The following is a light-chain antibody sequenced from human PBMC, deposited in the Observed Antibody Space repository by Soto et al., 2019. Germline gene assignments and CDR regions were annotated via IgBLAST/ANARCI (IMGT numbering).Light chain of an antibody. CDR1: QSLLHSDGNTY. CDR2: KVS. CDR3: MQGSHWPWT. J-gene: IGKJ1*01. V-gene: IGKV2-30*02. Sequence: VVLTQSPLSQPVTLGQPASISCRSGQSLLHSDGNTYLSWFQQRPGHSPRRLIYKVSDRDSGVPDRFSGRGSGTDFTLKISRVEAEDIGVYYCMQGSHWPWTFGQGTKMEIK.